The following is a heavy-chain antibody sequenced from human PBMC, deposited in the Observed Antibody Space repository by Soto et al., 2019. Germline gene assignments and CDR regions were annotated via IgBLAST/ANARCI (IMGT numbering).Heavy chain of an antibody. V-gene: IGHV3-9*01. Sequence: PGGSLRLSCAASGFTFDDYAMHWVRQAPGKGLEWVSGISWNSGSIGYADSVKGRFTISRDNAKNSLYLQMNSLRAEDTALYYCAKDIFNYGSGSSFDYWGQGTRVTVSS. D-gene: IGHD3-10*01. CDR3: AKDIFNYGSGSSFDY. J-gene: IGHJ4*02. CDR2: ISWNSGSI. CDR1: GFTFDDYA.